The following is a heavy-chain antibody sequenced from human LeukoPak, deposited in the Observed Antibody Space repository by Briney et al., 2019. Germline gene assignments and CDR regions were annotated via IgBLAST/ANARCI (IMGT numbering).Heavy chain of an antibody. V-gene: IGHV3-48*03. CDR1: GFTFSSYE. D-gene: IGHD6-19*01. Sequence: GGSLRLSCAASGFTFSSYEMNWVRQAPGKGLEWVSYISSSGRTTYYADSVKGRFTISRDNAKNSLYLQMNSLRAADTAVYYCARGKVGVAGNSNWFDPWGQGTLVTVSS. J-gene: IGHJ5*02. CDR3: ARGKVGVAGNSNWFDP. CDR2: ISSSGRTT.